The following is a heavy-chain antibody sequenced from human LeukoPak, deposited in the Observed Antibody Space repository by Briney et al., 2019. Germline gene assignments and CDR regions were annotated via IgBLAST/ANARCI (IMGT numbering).Heavy chain of an antibody. CDR2: IYPGDSDT. V-gene: IGHV5-51*01. CDR1: GYSFTSYW. CDR3: ARIPPPLNYYYYMDV. Sequence: GESLKISCKGSGYSFTSYWIGWVRQMPGKGLEWMGIIYPGDSDTRYSPSFQGQVTISADKSISAAYLQWSSLKASDTAMYYCARIPPPLNYYYYMDVWGKGTTVTVSS. J-gene: IGHJ6*03.